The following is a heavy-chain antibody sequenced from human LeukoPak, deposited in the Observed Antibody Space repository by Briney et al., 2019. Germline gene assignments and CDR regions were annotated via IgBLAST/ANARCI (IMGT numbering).Heavy chain of an antibody. Sequence: ASVKVSCKASGFTFTDYFIYWERQAPGQGLEWMGWINPNSGGTKYGQNFQGRVTMTRDTSISTAYMELSSLRSDDTAVYFCAVLMFQLPDCWGQGTLVTVSS. J-gene: IGHJ4*02. CDR3: AVLMFQLPDC. CDR1: GFTFTDYF. V-gene: IGHV1-2*02. CDR2: INPNSGGT. D-gene: IGHD2-2*01.